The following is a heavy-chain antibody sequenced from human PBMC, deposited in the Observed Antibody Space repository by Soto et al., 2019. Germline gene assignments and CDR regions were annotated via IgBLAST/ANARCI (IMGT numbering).Heavy chain of an antibody. Sequence: GESLKISCKGSGYSFTSYWIGWVRQMPGKGLEWMGIIYPGDSDTRYSPSFQGQVTISADKSISTAYLQWSSLKASDTAMYYCARHGTFAAAGTNYYYGMDVWGQGTTVNVS. D-gene: IGHD6-13*01. CDR1: GYSFTSYW. CDR3: ARHGTFAAAGTNYYYGMDV. CDR2: IYPGDSDT. J-gene: IGHJ6*02. V-gene: IGHV5-51*01.